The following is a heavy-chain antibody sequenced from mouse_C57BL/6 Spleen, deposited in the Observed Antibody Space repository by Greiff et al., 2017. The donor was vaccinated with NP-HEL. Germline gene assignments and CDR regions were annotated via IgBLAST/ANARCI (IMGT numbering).Heavy chain of an antibody. J-gene: IGHJ1*03. CDR3: ARGDYYYGSRNWYFDV. Sequence: VQLQQSGAELVKPGASVKISCKASGYAFSSYWMNWVKQRPGKGLEWIGQIYPGDGYTTYKGKFKGKATLTADKASSTAYMQLSSLTSEDSAVYFCARGDYYYGSRNWYFDVWGTGTTVTVSS. V-gene: IGHV1-80*01. CDR1: GYAFSSYW. D-gene: IGHD1-1*01. CDR2: IYPGDGYT.